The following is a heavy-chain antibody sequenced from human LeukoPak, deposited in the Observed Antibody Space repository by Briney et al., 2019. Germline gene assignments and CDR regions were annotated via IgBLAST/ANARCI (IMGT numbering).Heavy chain of an antibody. CDR3: AKVRYFGPSAFDI. Sequence: GRSLRLSCAASGFTFRNYGMHWVRQAPGKGLDWAAVISYDGSNKYYADSVKGRFTISRDNSKNTLYLQMNSLRAEDTAVYYCAKVRYFGPSAFDIWGQGTMVTVSS. J-gene: IGHJ3*02. CDR1: GFTFRNYG. V-gene: IGHV3-30*18. CDR2: ISYDGSNK. D-gene: IGHD3-9*01.